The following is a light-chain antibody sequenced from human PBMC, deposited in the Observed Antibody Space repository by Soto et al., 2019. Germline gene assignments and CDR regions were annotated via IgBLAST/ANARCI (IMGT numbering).Light chain of an antibody. CDR2: VERSGSY. CDR1: SGHSGYI. Sequence: QSVLTQSSSASASLGSSVKLTCTLSSGHSGYIIAWHQQQPGKAPRYLMKVERSGSYNKGSGVPDRFSGSSSGADRYLTISNLQSEDESDYYCATWDSNTRVFGGGTQLTVL. V-gene: IGLV4-60*03. J-gene: IGLJ3*02. CDR3: ATWDSNTRV.